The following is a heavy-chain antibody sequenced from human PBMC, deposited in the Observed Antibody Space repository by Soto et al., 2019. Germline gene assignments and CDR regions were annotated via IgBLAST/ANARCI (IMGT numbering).Heavy chain of an antibody. CDR3: ARGGGLTPNFDY. D-gene: IGHD7-27*01. CDR2: INSSGNS. V-gene: IGHV4-59*01. Sequence: QVQLQESGPGLVKPSETLSLTCTVSGGSISSYYWSWIRQPPGKGLEWIGYINSSGNSNYNPSLKSRVTASADTSKNQFSLKLRSVTAADTAVYYCARGGGLTPNFDYWGQGTLVTVSS. J-gene: IGHJ4*02. CDR1: GGSISSYY.